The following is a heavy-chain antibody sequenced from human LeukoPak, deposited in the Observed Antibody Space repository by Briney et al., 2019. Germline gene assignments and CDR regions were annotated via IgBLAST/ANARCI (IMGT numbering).Heavy chain of an antibody. CDR1: GFTFSSYS. V-gene: IGHV3-21*01. D-gene: IGHD2-21*02. CDR2: ISSSSSYI. Sequence: GGSLRLSCAASGFTFSSYSMNWVRHAPWKRLEWVSSISSSSSYIYYADSVKGRFTISRGNAKNSLYLQMNSLRAEDTAVYYCARDRPVTGGNWFDPWGQGTLVTVSS. CDR3: ARDRPVTGGNWFDP. J-gene: IGHJ5*02.